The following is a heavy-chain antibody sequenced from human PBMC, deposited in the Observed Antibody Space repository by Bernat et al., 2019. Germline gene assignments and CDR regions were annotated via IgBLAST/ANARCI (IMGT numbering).Heavy chain of an antibody. CDR2: ISYDGSNK. V-gene: IGHV3-30*18. CDR3: AKDLEVWGSYRYTAAALDY. CDR1: GFTFSSYG. Sequence: VQLVESGGGLVQPGRSLRLSCAASGFTFSSYGMHWVRQAPGKGLEWVAVISYDGSNKYYADSVKGRFTISRDNSKNTLYLQMNSLRAEDTAVYYCAKDLEVWGSYRYTAAALDYWGQGTLVTVSS. D-gene: IGHD3-16*02. J-gene: IGHJ4*02.